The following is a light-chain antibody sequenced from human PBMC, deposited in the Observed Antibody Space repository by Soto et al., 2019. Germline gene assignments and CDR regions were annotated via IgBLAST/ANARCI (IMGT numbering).Light chain of an antibody. CDR1: QSVSSD. CDR3: QQYNYWWT. V-gene: IGKV3-15*01. Sequence: EIVMTQSPATLSVSPGERATLSCRASQSVSSDLAWYQQKPGQAPRLLIYGASTRATAIPARFSCSGSGTEFTLTISSLQSEDFEVYYCQQYNYWWTFGQGTQVESK. CDR2: GAS. J-gene: IGKJ1*01.